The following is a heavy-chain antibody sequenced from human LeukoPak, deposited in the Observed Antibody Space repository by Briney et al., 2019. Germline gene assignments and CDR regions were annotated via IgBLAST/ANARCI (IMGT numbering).Heavy chain of an antibody. CDR3: AGGEVMIDY. D-gene: IGHD3-10*01. CDR2: ISHSGST. V-gene: IGHV4-34*01. CDR1: GGSISSYY. Sequence: SETLSLTCTVSGGSISSYYWSWIRQTPGKGLEWIGEISHSGSTNYNPSLKSRVTISVDTSNNQFSLKVSSVTAADTAVYYCAGGEVMIDYWGQGTLVTVSS. J-gene: IGHJ4*02.